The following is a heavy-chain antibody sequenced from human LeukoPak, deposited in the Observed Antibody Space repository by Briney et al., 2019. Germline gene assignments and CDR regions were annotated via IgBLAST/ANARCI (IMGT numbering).Heavy chain of an antibody. J-gene: IGHJ4*02. CDR3: AKASYGDNYFDY. CDR2: FSGSSSFK. D-gene: IGHD4-17*01. CDR1: GFIFSSYS. V-gene: IGHV3-21*04. Sequence: SGGSLRLSCAASGFIFSSYSMNWVRQAPGKGLEWVSSFSGSSSFKFYAESLKGRFTISRGNAKNSLYLQMNSLRAEDTALYYCAKASYGDNYFDYWGQGTLVTVSS.